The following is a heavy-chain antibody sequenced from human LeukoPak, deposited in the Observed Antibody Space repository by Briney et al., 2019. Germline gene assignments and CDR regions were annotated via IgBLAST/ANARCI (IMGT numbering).Heavy chain of an antibody. CDR2: INPNSGGT. CDR3: ARDGDTYGYYYYGMDV. Sequence: ASVKVSCKASGYTFTGYYMHWVRQAPGQGLEWMGWINPNSGGTNYAQTFKGRVTMTRDTSISTAYMELSSLRSDDTAVYYCARDGDTYGYYYYGMDVWGQGTTVTVSS. V-gene: IGHV1-2*02. D-gene: IGHD5-18*01. CDR1: GYTFTGYY. J-gene: IGHJ6*02.